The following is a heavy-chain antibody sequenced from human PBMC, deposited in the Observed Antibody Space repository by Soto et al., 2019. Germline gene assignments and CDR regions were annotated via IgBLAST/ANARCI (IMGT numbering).Heavy chain of an antibody. CDR3: SWGVGDDF. V-gene: IGHV3-7*04. CDR2: INRDGSEK. Sequence: EVKLVESGGGLVQPGGSLRLSCAVSGFTASSEWMNWVRQAPGKGLEWVAHINRDGSEKYYVDSVKGRFTISRDNAKNSLYLQMNSLRVEDTAVYYCSWGVGDDFWGQGTLVTVSS. J-gene: IGHJ4*02. CDR1: GFTASSEW. D-gene: IGHD1-26*01.